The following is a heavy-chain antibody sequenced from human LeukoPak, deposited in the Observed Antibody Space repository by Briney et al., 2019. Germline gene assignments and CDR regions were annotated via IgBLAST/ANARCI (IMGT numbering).Heavy chain of an antibody. CDR2: IYSDGST. D-gene: IGHD4-17*01. CDR1: GFIVSGDF. J-gene: IGHJ4*02. CDR3: ARDRAATVTKDRGFDY. Sequence: GGSLRLSCAAFGFIVSGDFMSWVRQAPGKGLEWVSVIYSDGSTYYADSVKGRFTISRDNSKNTLDLQMTGLRAEDTAVYYCARDRAATVTKDRGFDYWGQGTLVTVSS. V-gene: IGHV3-53*01.